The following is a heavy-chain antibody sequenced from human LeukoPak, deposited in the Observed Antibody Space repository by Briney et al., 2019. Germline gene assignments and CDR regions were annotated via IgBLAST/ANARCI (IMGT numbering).Heavy chain of an antibody. D-gene: IGHD3-10*01. CDR1: GGSISSGSYY. Sequence: SETLSLTCTVSGGSISSGSYYWSWIRQPAGKGLGWIGRIYSSGSTNYNSSLKSRVTISVDTSKNQFSLKLSSVTAADTAVYYCARTTYYYGSGSYYPFDCWGQGTLVTVSS. J-gene: IGHJ4*02. CDR2: IYSSGST. CDR3: ARTTYYYGSGSYYPFDC. V-gene: IGHV4-61*02.